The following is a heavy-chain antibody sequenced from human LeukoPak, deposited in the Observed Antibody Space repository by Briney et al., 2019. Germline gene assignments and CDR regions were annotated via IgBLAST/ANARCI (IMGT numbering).Heavy chain of an antibody. D-gene: IGHD7-27*01. J-gene: IGHJ4*02. CDR2: ISGSSGGT. Sequence: GGSLRLSCAASGFTFSSYGMTWVRQARGKGLEWVSGISGSSGGTYYSDSEKGRFTISRDNSKNTLYLQMNSLRAEDTAVYYCVKGRLTGDHWGQGTLVTVSS. CDR1: GFTFSSYG. V-gene: IGHV3-23*01. CDR3: VKGRLTGDH.